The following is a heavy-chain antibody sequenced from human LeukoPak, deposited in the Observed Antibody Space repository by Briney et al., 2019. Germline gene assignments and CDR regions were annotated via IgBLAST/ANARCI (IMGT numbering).Heavy chain of an antibody. D-gene: IGHD3-3*01. V-gene: IGHV3-23*01. J-gene: IGHJ5*02. CDR1: GFTFSSYA. CDR3: AEESSLGPSISGVVIKTGPDWFDP. CDR2: ISGSGGST. Sequence: GGSLRLSCAASGFTFSSYAMSWVRQAPGKGVEGVSAISGSGGSTYYADSVKGRFTISRDNSKNTLYLQMNSLRAEHTAVYYCAEESSLGPSISGVVIKTGPDWFDPWGQGTLVTVSS.